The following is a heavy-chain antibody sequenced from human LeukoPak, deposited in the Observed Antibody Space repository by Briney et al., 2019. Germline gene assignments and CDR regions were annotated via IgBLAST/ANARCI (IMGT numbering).Heavy chain of an antibody. CDR3: ARDTGSQDSSSWYGAVDY. Sequence: GGSLRLSCAASGFTFRSYAMRWVRQAPGKGLEWVAVISNDGTNKYYADSVRGRFTFSRDNSKNTLYLQMNSLRVEDTAVYYCARDTGSQDSSSWYGAVDYWGQGTLVTVSS. J-gene: IGHJ4*02. V-gene: IGHV3-30-3*01. D-gene: IGHD6-13*01. CDR2: ISNDGTNK. CDR1: GFTFRSYA.